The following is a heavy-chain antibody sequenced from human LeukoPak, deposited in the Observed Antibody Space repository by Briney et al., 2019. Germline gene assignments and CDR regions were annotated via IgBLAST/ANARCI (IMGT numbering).Heavy chain of an antibody. CDR2: IYHSGST. D-gene: IGHD3/OR15-3a*01. Sequence: SETLSLICAVSGGSISSGGYSWSWIRQPPGKGLEWIGYIYHSGSTYYNPSLKSRVTISVDRSKNQFSLKLSSVTAADTAVYYCARGGLGPGFDYWGQGTLVTVSS. J-gene: IGHJ4*02. CDR3: ARGGLGPGFDY. CDR1: GGSISSGGYS. V-gene: IGHV4-30-2*01.